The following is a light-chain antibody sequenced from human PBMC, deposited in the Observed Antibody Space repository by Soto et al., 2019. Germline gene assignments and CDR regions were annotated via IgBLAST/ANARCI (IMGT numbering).Light chain of an antibody. CDR1: SSDVGGYNY. CDR3: SSYTRSTTLVV. Sequence: QSALTQPASVSGSPGQSITISCTGTSSDVGGYNYVSWYQQHPGKAPKLMIYDVSDRPSGVSSRFSGSKSGNTASLTISGLQAEDEAAYYCSSYTRSTTLVVFGGGTKLTVL. CDR2: DVS. V-gene: IGLV2-14*01. J-gene: IGLJ2*01.